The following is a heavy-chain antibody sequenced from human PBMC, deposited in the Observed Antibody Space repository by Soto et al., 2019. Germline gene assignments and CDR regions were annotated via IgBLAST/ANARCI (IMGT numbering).Heavy chain of an antibody. Sequence: SQNLSLTCAISVDSVSSNSAAWNWIRQSPSRGLEWLVRTYYRSKWQNDSAVSVKSRITINPDTSKNQFSLQLNPVTPEDAAVDYCARRRGSKIDAAMDDAFDIWGQGTMVTVSS. V-gene: IGHV6-1*01. CDR1: VDSVSSNSAA. CDR2: TYYRSKWQN. D-gene: IGHD5-18*01. J-gene: IGHJ3*02. CDR3: ARRRGSKIDAAMDDAFDI.